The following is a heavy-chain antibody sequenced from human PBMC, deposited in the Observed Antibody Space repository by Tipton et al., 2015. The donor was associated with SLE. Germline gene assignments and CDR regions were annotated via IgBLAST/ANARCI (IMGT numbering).Heavy chain of an antibody. CDR2: IDTRGST. J-gene: IGHJ5*02. D-gene: IGHD3-3*01. V-gene: IGHV4-61*09. Sequence: TLSLTCTVSGGSISSGTYYWSWIRQPAGKALECIGYIDTRGSTSYNPSLIGRVAISVDTSKNQFSLKLSSVTAADTAVYYCASIASRFFDPWGQGTLVTVSS. CDR1: GGSISSGTYY. CDR3: ASIASRFFDP.